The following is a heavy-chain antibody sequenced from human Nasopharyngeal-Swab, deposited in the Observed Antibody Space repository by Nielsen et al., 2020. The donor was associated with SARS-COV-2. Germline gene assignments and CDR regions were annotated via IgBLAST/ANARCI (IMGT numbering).Heavy chain of an antibody. J-gene: IGHJ4*02. D-gene: IGHD2-15*01. V-gene: IGHV1-18*01. CDR1: GYTFTSYG. CDR2: ISAYNGNT. Sequence: ASVKVSCKASGYTFTSYGISWVRQAPGQGLEWMGWISAYNGNTNYAQKLQGRVTMTTDTFASTAYMELRSLRSDDTAVYYCARVGPDIVVVVAAAPDYWGQGTLVTVSS. CDR3: ARVGPDIVVVVAAAPDY.